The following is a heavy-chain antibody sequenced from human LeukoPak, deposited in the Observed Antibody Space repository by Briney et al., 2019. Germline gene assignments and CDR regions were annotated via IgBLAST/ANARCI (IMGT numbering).Heavy chain of an antibody. CDR2: IIHSGAT. V-gene: IGHV4-34*01. D-gene: IGHD3-3*02. J-gene: IGHJ4*02. Sequence: PLETLSLTCGASGGSFSDYYWSWIRQPPGKGLEWIGEIIHSGATSSNPSLKSRVTISMDPSKNQFSLKLSSVTAADTAVYYCARGRFSVYYFDYWGQGSLVTVSS. CDR1: GGSFSDYY. CDR3: ARGRFSVYYFDY.